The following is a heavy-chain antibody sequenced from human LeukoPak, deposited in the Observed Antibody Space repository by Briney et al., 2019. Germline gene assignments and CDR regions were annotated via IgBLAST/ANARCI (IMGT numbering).Heavy chain of an antibody. J-gene: IGHJ5*02. V-gene: IGHV4-34*01. CDR2: VNESGGT. CDR3: ARGQGATVPQVGKNWFDP. D-gene: IGHD1-26*01. CDR1: IDSFSNYH. Sequence: SETLSLTCAVYIDSFSNYHWNWIRQTPAKGMEWIGEVNESGGTNISPSLRSRVILSVDTSKNQFSLKLISVTVADTAIYYCARGQGATVPQVGKNWFDPWGQGTRVTVFS.